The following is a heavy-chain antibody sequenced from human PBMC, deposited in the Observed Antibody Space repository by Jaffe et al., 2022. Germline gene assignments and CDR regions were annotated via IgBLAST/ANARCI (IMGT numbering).Heavy chain of an antibody. CDR1: GYTFTSYD. CDR3: ARGVYSGYTNPPEVSEDFDY. J-gene: IGHJ4*02. D-gene: IGHD5-12*01. Sequence: QVQLVQSGAEVKKPGASVKVSCKASGYTFTSYDINWVRQATGQGLEWMGWMNPNSGNTGYAQKFQGRVTMTRNTSISTAYMELSSLRSEDTAVYYCARGVYSGYTNPPEVSEDFDYWGQGTLVTVSS. V-gene: IGHV1-8*01. CDR2: MNPNSGNT.